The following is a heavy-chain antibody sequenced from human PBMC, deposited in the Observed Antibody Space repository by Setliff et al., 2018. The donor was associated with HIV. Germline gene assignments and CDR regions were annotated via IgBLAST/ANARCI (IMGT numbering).Heavy chain of an antibody. J-gene: IGHJ4*02. CDR3: ARATYYYDSSGYYYKSYYFDY. CDR2: IYASGST. Sequence: SETLSLTCSVSAYSISSDYYWSWIRQPAGKGLEWIGRIYASGSTNYNPSLKSRVTTSVDTSKNQFTLKLGSVTAADTAMYYCARATYYYDSSGYYYKSYYFDYWGQGTLVTVSS. D-gene: IGHD3-22*01. CDR1: AYSISSDYY. V-gene: IGHV4-61*02.